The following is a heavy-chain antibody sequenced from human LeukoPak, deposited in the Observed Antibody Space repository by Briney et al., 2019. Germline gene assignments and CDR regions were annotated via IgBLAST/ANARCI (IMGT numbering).Heavy chain of an antibody. D-gene: IGHD4-17*01. CDR2: IYYSGST. CDR3: ARRGLRAYYFDY. V-gene: IGHV4-31*03. Sequence: PSETLSLTCTVSGGSISSGGYYWSWIRQHPGKGLEWIGYIYYSGSTYYNPSLKSRVTISVDTSKNQFSLKLSSVTAADTAVYYCARRGLRAYYFDYWGQGTLVTVSS. J-gene: IGHJ4*02. CDR1: GGSISSGGYY.